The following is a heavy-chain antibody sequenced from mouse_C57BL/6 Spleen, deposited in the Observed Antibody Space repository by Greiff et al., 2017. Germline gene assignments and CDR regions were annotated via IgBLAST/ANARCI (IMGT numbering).Heavy chain of an antibody. D-gene: IGHD1-1*01. V-gene: IGHV1-82*01. J-gene: IGHJ4*01. CDR3: ARSGHYYGSTHYYAMDY. CDR1: GYAFSSSW. CDR2: IYPGDGDT. Sequence: QLKQSGPELVKPGASVKISCKASGYAFSSSWMNWVKQRPGKGLEWIGRIYPGDGDTNYNGKFKGKATLTADKSSSTAYMQLSSLTSEDSAVYFCARSGHYYGSTHYYAMDYWGQGTSVTVSS.